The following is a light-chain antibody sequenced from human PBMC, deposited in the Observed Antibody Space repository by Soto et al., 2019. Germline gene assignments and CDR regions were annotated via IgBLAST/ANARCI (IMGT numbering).Light chain of an antibody. CDR1: QSVSSN. CDR3: KQYRSWPRT. J-gene: IGKJ1*01. CDR2: GAY. Sequence: EIVMTQSPATLSVSPGERATLSCRASQSVSSNLAWYQQKPGQAHRLLIYGAYTRATGIQARFSGSGSGTEFTLTITSLRPEDFGVYYCKQYRSWPRTFGQGTKVDIK. V-gene: IGKV3-15*01.